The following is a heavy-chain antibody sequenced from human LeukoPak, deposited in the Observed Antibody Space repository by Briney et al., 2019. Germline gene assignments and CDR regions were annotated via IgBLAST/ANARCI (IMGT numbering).Heavy chain of an antibody. V-gene: IGHV1-69*05. D-gene: IGHD6-13*01. CDR3: ARGREAAALYYFDY. CDR1: GGTFSGYA. CDR2: IIPTFGTA. J-gene: IGHJ4*02. Sequence: ASVKVSCKASGGTFSGYAISWVRQAPGQGLEWMGGIIPTFGTANYAQKFQGRVTITTDESTSTAYMELSSLRSEDTAVYYCARGREAAALYYFDYWGQGTLVTVSS.